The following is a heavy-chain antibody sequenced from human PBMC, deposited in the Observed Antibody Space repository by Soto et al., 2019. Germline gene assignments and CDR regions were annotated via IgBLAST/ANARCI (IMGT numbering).Heavy chain of an antibody. D-gene: IGHD4-17*01. J-gene: IGHJ6*02. CDR1: GGSISSSNW. V-gene: IGHV4-4*02. CDR2: IYHSGST. Sequence: SETLSLTCAVSGGSISSSNWWSWVRQPPGKGLEWIGEIYHSGSTNYNPSLKSRVTISVDKSKNQFSLKLSSVTAADTAVYYCASSGEDYYYGMDVWGQGTTVTVS. CDR3: ASSGEDYYYGMDV.